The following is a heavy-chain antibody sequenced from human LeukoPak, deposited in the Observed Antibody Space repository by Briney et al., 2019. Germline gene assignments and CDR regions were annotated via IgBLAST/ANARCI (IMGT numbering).Heavy chain of an antibody. Sequence: GESLKISCKGSGYSFTSYWIAWVRQMPGKGLEWMGIIYPSDSDSRYSPSFQGQVTISVDKPTSTAYLQWSSLKASDTAVYYCARRGYCSGGNCFSSAFDVWGQGTMVTVSS. D-gene: IGHD2-15*01. CDR2: IYPSDSDS. CDR3: ARRGYCSGGNCFSSAFDV. J-gene: IGHJ3*01. CDR1: GYSFTSYW. V-gene: IGHV5-51*01.